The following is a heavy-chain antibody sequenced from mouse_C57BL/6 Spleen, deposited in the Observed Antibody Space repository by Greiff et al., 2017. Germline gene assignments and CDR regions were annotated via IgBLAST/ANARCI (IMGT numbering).Heavy chain of an antibody. J-gene: IGHJ2*01. CDR1: GYTFTDYE. CDR3: TACSYPYYFGY. Sequence: QVQLQQSGAELVRPGASVTLSCKASGYTFTDYEMHWVKQRPVHGLEWIGAIDPETGGTAYNQKFKGKATLTADKSSSTAYLELRSLTSGDSAVYYCTACSYPYYFGYWGQGTTLTVSS. D-gene: IGHD1-1*01. V-gene: IGHV1-15*01. CDR2: IDPETGGT.